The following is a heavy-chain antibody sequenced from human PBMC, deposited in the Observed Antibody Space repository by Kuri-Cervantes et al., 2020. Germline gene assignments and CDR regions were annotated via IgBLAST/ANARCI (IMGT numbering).Heavy chain of an antibody. CDR1: GFTFSSYG. D-gene: IGHD2-21*02. CDR2: ISYDGSNK. J-gene: IGHJ4*02. CDR3: ARCLGGDRGGDCYGLDY. Sequence: GESLKISCAASGFTFSSYGMHWVRQAPGKGLEWVAVISYDGSNKYYADSVKGRFTISRDNSKNTLYLQMNSLRAEDTAVYYRARCLGGDRGGDCYGLDYWGQGTLVTVSS. V-gene: IGHV3-30*03.